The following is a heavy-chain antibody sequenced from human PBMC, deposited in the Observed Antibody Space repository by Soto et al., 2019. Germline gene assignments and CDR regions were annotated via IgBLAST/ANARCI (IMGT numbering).Heavy chain of an antibody. Sequence: QVQLVESGGGVVQPGRSLRLSCAASGFTFSSYGMHWVRQAPGKGLEWVAGIWYDGSNKDYADSVKGRFTISRDNSKNTQYLQMHSLRAEDTAVYYCARDLWYGYYGMDVWGQGTTVTVSS. J-gene: IGHJ6*02. D-gene: IGHD2-21*01. CDR2: IWYDGSNK. V-gene: IGHV3-33*01. CDR1: GFTFSSYG. CDR3: ARDLWYGYYGMDV.